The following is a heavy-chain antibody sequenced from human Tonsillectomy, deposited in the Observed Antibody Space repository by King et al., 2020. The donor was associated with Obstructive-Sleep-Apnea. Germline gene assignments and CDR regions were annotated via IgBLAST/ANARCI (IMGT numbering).Heavy chain of an antibody. J-gene: IGHJ4*02. D-gene: IGHD5-18*01. CDR3: AKDMGLDTGGGFDY. CDR2: ISWNSGNI. Sequence: VQLVQSGGGLVQPGRSLRLSCAASGFNLDDYAMHWVRQVPGKGLDWVSGISWNSGNIGYADSVKGRFTITRDNAKNSLYLQMNSLRAEDMALYYCAKDMGLDTGGGFDYWGQGALVTVFS. V-gene: IGHV3-9*03. CDR1: GFNLDDYA.